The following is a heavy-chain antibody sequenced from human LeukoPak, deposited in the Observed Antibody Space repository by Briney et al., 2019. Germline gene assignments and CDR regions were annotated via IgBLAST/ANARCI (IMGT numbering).Heavy chain of an antibody. J-gene: IGHJ5*01. Sequence: KPGGSLRLSCAASGFSFSDYYMNWIRQAPGKGLEWISYISSSGGTIYYADSVKGRFTVSRDSARNSLDLRMNSLRAEDSAVYYCATSPGRYSEFDSWGQGTLVSVSS. CDR2: ISSSGGTI. CDR1: GFSFSDYY. D-gene: IGHD3-10*01. V-gene: IGHV3-11*01. CDR3: ATSPGRYSEFDS.